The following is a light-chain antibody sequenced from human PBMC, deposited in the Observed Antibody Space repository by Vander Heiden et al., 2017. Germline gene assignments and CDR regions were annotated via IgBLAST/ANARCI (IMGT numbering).Light chain of an antibody. V-gene: IGLV2-8*01. CDR1: SSDVGDYNS. CDR2: DFT. CDR3: SSYSGSVI. Sequence: QPALAHPPPSSGSPGQSVTISCTGPSSDVGDYNSVTWYKRQPGKAPKLIIYDFTKRPARVPDRFSGSKSGNTASLTVSGLQTEDEAVYYCSSYSGSVIFGGGTRLTVL. J-gene: IGLJ2*01.